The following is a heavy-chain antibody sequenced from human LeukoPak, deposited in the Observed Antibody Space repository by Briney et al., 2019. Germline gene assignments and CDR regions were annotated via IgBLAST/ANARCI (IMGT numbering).Heavy chain of an antibody. CDR1: GYTLTSYG. CDR2: ISAYNGNT. J-gene: IGHJ4*02. V-gene: IGHV1-18*01. Sequence: ASVKVSCKASGYTLTSYGISWVRQAPGQGLEWMGWISAYNGNTNYAQKLQGRVTMTTDTSTSTAYMELRSLRSDDTAVYYCARDRAVTMVRGVIGLFFDYWGQGTLVTVSS. D-gene: IGHD3-10*01. CDR3: ARDRAVTMVRGVIGLFFDY.